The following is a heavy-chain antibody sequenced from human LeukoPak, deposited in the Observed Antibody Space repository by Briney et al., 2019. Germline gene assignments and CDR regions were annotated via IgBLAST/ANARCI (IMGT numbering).Heavy chain of an antibody. CDR3: ARVSSGWSGFLYYFDY. D-gene: IGHD6-19*01. CDR1: GYTFTGYY. V-gene: IGHV1-2*02. J-gene: IGHJ4*02. Sequence: ASVKVSCKASGYTFTGYYMHWVRQAPGQGLEWMGWINPNSGGTNYAQKFQGRVTMTRDTSISTAYTELSRLRSDDTAVYYCARVSSGWSGFLYYFDYWGQGTLVTVSS. CDR2: INPNSGGT.